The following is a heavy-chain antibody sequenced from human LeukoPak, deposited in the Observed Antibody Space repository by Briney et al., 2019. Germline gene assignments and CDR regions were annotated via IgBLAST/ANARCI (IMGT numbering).Heavy chain of an antibody. D-gene: IGHD3-22*01. CDR3: ARYYDSSGYHGAFDI. V-gene: IGHV1-18*01. CDR2: ISAYNGNT. Sequence: ASVKVSCKASGYTFTSYGISWVRQAPGQGLEWMGWISAYNGNTNYAQKLQGRVTMTTDTSTSTAYMELRSLRSDDTAVYYCARYYDSSGYHGAFDIWGQGTMVTVST. CDR1: GYTFTSYG. J-gene: IGHJ3*02.